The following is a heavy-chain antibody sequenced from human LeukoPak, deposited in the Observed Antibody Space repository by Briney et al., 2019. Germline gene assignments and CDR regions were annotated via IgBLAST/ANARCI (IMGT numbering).Heavy chain of an antibody. D-gene: IGHD5-24*01. J-gene: IGHJ4*02. CDR2: IKRDGSEK. Sequence: GGSLRRSCAASGFTFSSYWMTWVRQAPGKGLESVASIKRDGSEKYYVDSVKGRFTISRDNAKNSLHLQMNSLRAEDTAVYYCARGRWLQALYYSDYWGQGTLVTVSS. V-gene: IGHV3-7*04. CDR3: ARGRWLQALYYSDY. CDR1: GFTFSSYW.